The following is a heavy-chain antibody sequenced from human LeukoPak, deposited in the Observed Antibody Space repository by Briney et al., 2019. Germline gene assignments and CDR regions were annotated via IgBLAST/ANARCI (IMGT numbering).Heavy chain of an antibody. CDR1: GFTFSSYG. J-gene: IGHJ4*02. Sequence: GGSLRLSCAASGFTFSSYGMHWVRQAPGKGLEWVAFIRYDGSNKYYADSVKGRFTISRDNSKNTLYLQMNSLRAEDTAVYYCAKATYYYDSSGCRGGYFDYWGQGTLVTVSS. CDR2: IRYDGSNK. D-gene: IGHD3-22*01. V-gene: IGHV3-30*02. CDR3: AKATYYYDSSGCRGGYFDY.